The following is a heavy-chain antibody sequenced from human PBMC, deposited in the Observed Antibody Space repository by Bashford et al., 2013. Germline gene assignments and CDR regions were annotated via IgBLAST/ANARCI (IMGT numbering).Heavy chain of an antibody. J-gene: IGHJ3*02. Sequence: ASVKVSCKASGYTFTSYYMHWVRQAPGQGLEWMGIINPDDGSTSHAQKFQGRVTMTRDTSTSAVYMELSSLRSEDTAVYYCARDQRYSGYDYGNDAFDIWGQGTMVTVSS. D-gene: IGHD5-12*01. CDR2: INPDDGST. V-gene: IGHV1-46*01. CDR3: ARDQRYSGYDYGNDAFDI. CDR1: GYTFTSYY.